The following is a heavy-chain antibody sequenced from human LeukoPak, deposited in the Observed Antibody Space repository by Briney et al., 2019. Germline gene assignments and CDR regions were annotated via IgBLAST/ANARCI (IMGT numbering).Heavy chain of an antibody. V-gene: IGHV3-23*01. Sequence: PGGSLRLSCAASGFTFSSYAMSWVRQAPGKGLEWVSAISGSGGSTYYADSVKGRFTISRDNSKNTLYLQMNSLRAEDTAVYYCAEDLVGATKGGDAFDIWGQGTMVTVSS. CDR3: AEDLVGATKGGDAFDI. D-gene: IGHD1-26*01. CDR1: GFTFSSYA. CDR2: ISGSGGST. J-gene: IGHJ3*02.